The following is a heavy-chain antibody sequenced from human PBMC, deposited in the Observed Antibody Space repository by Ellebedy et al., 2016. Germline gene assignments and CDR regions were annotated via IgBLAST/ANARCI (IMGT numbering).Heavy chain of an antibody. Sequence: GGSLRLXCAVSGLSFSSHGMHWVRQAPGKGLEWVAVIWYDGTNRNYVDSVKGRFTISRDNSKNTLFLQMNSLRAEDTAIYYCASYCGSGTCYNWGQGTLVTVSS. V-gene: IGHV3-33*08. CDR1: GLSFSSHG. CDR2: IWYDGTNR. CDR3: ASYCGSGTCYN. D-gene: IGHD3-10*01. J-gene: IGHJ4*02.